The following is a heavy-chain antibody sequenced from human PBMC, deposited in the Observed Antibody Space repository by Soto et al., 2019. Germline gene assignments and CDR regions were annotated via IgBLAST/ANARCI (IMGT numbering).Heavy chain of an antibody. D-gene: IGHD3-16*02. Sequence: GASVKVSCKASGYTFTSYGISWVRQAPGQGLEWMGWISAYNGNTNYAQKLQGRVTMTTDTSTSTAYMELRSLRSDDTAVYYCARIIRLGELSDLMDVWGQGTTVTVSS. CDR1: GYTFTSYG. CDR3: ARIIRLGELSDLMDV. V-gene: IGHV1-18*01. J-gene: IGHJ6*02. CDR2: ISAYNGNT.